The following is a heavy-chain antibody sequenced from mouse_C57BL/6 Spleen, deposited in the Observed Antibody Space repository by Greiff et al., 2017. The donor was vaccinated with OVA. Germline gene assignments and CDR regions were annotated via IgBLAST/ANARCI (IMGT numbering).Heavy chain of an antibody. Sequence: VQLQQPGAELVKPGASVKLSCKASGYTFTSYWMQWVKQRPGQGLEWIGEIDPSDSYTNYNQKFKGKATLTVDTSSSTAYMQLSSLTSEDSAVYYCARGDPCAYWGQGTLVTVSA. CDR2: IDPSDSYT. CDR3: ARGDPCAY. V-gene: IGHV1-50*01. J-gene: IGHJ3*01. CDR1: GYTFTSYW.